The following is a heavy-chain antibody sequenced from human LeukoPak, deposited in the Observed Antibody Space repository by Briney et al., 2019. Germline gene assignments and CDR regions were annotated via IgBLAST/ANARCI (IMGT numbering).Heavy chain of an antibody. CDR2: ISDDGRRK. CDR3: AKRPSDYGDYVSYFDY. CDR1: GFSFISYG. J-gene: IGHJ4*02. Sequence: GGSLRLSCAASGFSFISYGMHWVRQAPGTGLEGGGVISDDGRRKDYADSVKGRFTISRDNSKDTLYLQMNSLRAEDTAVYYCAKRPSDYGDYVSYFDYWGQGTLVTVSS. V-gene: IGHV3-30*18. D-gene: IGHD4-17*01.